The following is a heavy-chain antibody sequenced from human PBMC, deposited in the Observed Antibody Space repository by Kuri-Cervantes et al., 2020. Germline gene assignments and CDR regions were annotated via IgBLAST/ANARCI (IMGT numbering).Heavy chain of an antibody. V-gene: IGHV3-30*03. Sequence: LSLTCAASGFTFSSYGMHWVRQAPGKGLEWMAVISYDGNNKYYADSVKGRFTISRDNSKNTPYLQMNSLRAEDTAVYYCAREGIAVAGYYFDYWGQGTLVTVSS. CDR3: AREGIAVAGYYFDY. CDR2: ISYDGNNK. CDR1: GFTFSSYG. J-gene: IGHJ4*02. D-gene: IGHD6-19*01.